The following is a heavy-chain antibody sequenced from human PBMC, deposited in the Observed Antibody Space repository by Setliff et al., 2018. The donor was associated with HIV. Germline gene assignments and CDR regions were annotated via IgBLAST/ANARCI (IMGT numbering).Heavy chain of an antibody. CDR1: GGSISSGGFY. V-gene: IGHV4-31*03. J-gene: IGHJ4*02. Sequence: PSETLSLTCTVTGGSISSGGFYWTWIRQHPGKGLEWIGYIYNTGSTYHSPSLESRVTMSVDTSKNQFSLRLTSVTAADTAVYFCARLRITMIMMLNYFDYWGQGTLVTVSS. CDR3: ARLRITMIMMLNYFDY. CDR2: IYNTGST. D-gene: IGHD3-22*01.